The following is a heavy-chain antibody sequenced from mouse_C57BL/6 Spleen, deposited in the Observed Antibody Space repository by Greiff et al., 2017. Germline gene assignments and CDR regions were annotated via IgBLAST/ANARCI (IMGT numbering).Heavy chain of an antibody. CDR2: IYPGSGST. D-gene: IGHD1-1*01. CDR3: ARSDYYGSSYWYFDV. Sequence: QVQLQQSGAELVKPGASVKMSCKASGYTFTSYWITWVKQRPGQGLEWIGDIYPGSGSTNYNEKFKSKATRTVDTSSSTAYMQLSSLTSEDSAVYYCARSDYYGSSYWYFDVWGTGTTVTVSS. J-gene: IGHJ1*03. CDR1: GYTFTSYW. V-gene: IGHV1-55*01.